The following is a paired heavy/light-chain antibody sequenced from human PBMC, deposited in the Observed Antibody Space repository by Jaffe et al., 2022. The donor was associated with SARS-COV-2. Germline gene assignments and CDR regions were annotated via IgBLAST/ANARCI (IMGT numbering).Heavy chain of an antibody. D-gene: IGHD3-3*01. Sequence: QVQLQESGPGLVKPSETLSLTCTVSGGSTNSYYWSWIRQPPGKGLEWIGYIDHSGSTNYNPSLKSRVTISLDTSKIQFSLKLSSVTAADTAVYYCARVGSNNFWYTNAFDIWGQGTMVTVSS. J-gene: IGHJ3*02. CDR3: ARVGSNNFWYTNAFDI. V-gene: IGHV4-59*01. CDR1: GGSTNSYY. CDR2: IDHSGST.
Light chain of an antibody. CDR3: QQYSSTPLFT. J-gene: IGKJ3*01. CDR1: QSVLHSSNKKNN. V-gene: IGKV4-1*01. CDR2: WAS. Sequence: DIVMTQSPDSLAVSLGERATINCKSSQSVLHSSNKKNNLAWYQQKPGQPPKLLIYWASTRESGVPDRFSGSGSGTDFTLTISSLQAEDVAVYYCQQYSSTPLFTFGPGTKVHIK.